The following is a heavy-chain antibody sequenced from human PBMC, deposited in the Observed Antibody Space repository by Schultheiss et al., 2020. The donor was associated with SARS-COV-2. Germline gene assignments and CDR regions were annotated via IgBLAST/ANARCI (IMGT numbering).Heavy chain of an antibody. CDR1: GYTFTGYY. CDR3: ARNHDYGDYCDY. CDR2: MNPNSGGT. J-gene: IGHJ4*02. V-gene: IGHV1-2*02. Sequence: ASVKVSCKASGYTFTGYYMHWVRQAPGQGLEWMGWMNPNSGGTNYAQKFQGRVTMTRDTSISTAYMELSRLRSDDTAVYYCARNHDYGDYCDYWGQGTLVTVSS. D-gene: IGHD4-17*01.